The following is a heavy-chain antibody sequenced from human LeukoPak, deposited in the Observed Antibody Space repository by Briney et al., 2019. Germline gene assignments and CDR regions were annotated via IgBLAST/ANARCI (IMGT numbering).Heavy chain of an antibody. J-gene: IGHJ6*02. Sequence: ASVKVSCKASGYSFTSYAISWVRQAPGQGLEWMGWISAYNGNTDYAQKLQVRVTMTTDTPTSTAYMELRGLRSDDTAVYYCARVGAAAADPSSLITYYYYYYGMDVWGQGTTVTVSS. CDR2: ISAYNGNT. CDR3: ARVGAAAADPSSLITYYYYYYGMDV. D-gene: IGHD6-13*01. V-gene: IGHV1-18*01. CDR1: GYSFTSYA.